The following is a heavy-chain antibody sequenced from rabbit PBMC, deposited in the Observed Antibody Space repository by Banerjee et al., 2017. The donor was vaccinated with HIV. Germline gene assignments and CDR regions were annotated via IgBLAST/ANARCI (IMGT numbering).Heavy chain of an antibody. Sequence: QAQVEESGDDLVKPAASLPLTSTASGFSCSSSDWMCGVRQAPGKGLEWIGCSYAGSSGSSYYGNWAKGRFTISKTSPTTVTLQMTSLTVADTATYLCAGSLVDNANLWGPGTLVTVS. D-gene: IGHD1-1*01. J-gene: IGHJ4*01. V-gene: IGHV1S45*01. CDR3: AGSLVDNANL. CDR2: SYAGSSGSS. CDR1: GFSCSSSDW.